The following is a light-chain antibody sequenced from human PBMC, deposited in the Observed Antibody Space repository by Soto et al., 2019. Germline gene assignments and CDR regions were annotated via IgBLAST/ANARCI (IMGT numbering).Light chain of an antibody. CDR1: QSSSDW. CDR2: DAS. Sequence: DIQMTQSPSTLSASGGDRVTITFCASQSSSDWLAWLQLKPGKATKLLIYDASSLESGVPSRCSGSGSGTEFTLTISSLQPDDFATYYCQQYNNYSTFGQGTKVDIK. V-gene: IGKV1-5*01. CDR3: QQYNNYST. J-gene: IGKJ1*01.